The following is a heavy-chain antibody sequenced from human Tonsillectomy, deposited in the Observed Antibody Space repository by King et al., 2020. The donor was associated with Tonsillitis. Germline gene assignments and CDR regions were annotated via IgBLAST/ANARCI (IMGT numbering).Heavy chain of an antibody. Sequence: QLVQSGGGLEQPGRSLRLSCAASGFSFDDYAMHWVRQAPGKGLEWVSGITWNSGAIAYADSVRGRFTISRDNAKNSLYLQMNRLRAEDTAVYYCVECVLRFLEWSDAFDIWGLGTTVTVSS. CDR1: GFSFDDYA. D-gene: IGHD3-3*01. J-gene: IGHJ3*02. CDR3: VECVLRFLEWSDAFDI. CDR2: ITWNSGAI. V-gene: IGHV3-9*01.